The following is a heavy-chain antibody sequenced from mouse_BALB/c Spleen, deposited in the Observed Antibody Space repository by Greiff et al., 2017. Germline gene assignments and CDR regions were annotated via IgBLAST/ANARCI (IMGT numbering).Heavy chain of an antibody. CDR3: ARYIATDSSWFAY. V-gene: IGHV5-6-5*01. D-gene: IGHD1-2*01. Sequence: EVKLMESGGGLVKPGGSLKLSCAASGFTFSSYAMSWVRQTPEKRLEWVASISSGGSTYYPDSVKGRFTISRDNARNILYLQMSSLRSEDTAMYYCARYIATDSSWFAYWGQGTLVTVSA. J-gene: IGHJ3*01. CDR1: GFTFSSYA. CDR2: ISSGGST.